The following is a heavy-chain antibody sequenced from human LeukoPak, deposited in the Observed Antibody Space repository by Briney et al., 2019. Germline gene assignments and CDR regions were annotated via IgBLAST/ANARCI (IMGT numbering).Heavy chain of an antibody. V-gene: IGHV4-31*03. Sequence: SQTLSLTCTVSGGSMSSGGYYWSWIRQHPGKGLEWIGYIYYSGSTYYNPSLKSRVTISVDTSKNQFSLKLSSVTAADTAVYYCARGTMTTVAYYFDYWGQGTLVTVSS. CDR1: GGSMSSGGYY. D-gene: IGHD4-23*01. CDR3: ARGTMTTVAYYFDY. CDR2: IYYSGST. J-gene: IGHJ4*02.